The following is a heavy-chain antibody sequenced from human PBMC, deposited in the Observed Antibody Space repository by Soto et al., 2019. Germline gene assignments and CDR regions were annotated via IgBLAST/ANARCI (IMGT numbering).Heavy chain of an antibody. CDR1: GYSFTSYW. V-gene: IGHV5-10-1*01. D-gene: IGHD6-13*01. CDR3: ARHIAIVAAGTTYPYYYYGMDV. CDR2: IDPSDSYT. Sequence: PGESLKISCKGSGYSFTSYWISWVRQMPGKGLEWMGRIDPSDSYTNYSPSFQGHVTISADKSISTAYLQWSSLKASDTAMYYCARHIAIVAAGTTYPYYYYGMDVWGQGTTVTVSS. J-gene: IGHJ6*02.